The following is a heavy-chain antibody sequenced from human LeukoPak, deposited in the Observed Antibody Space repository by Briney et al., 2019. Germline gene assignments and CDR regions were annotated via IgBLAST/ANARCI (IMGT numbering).Heavy chain of an antibody. CDR1: GFTFSSHA. J-gene: IGHJ3*02. CDR3: AKLPYSDHPGVSDI. CDR2: ISADEGSA. V-gene: IGHV3-23*01. Sequence: PGGSLRLSCAASGFTFSSHAMSWVRQAPGKGLEWVSTISADEGSAYFADSVKGRFTISRDNSKNTLYMQMNSLRAEDTAVYYCAKLPYSDHPGVSDIWGQGTMVTVSS. D-gene: IGHD5-12*01.